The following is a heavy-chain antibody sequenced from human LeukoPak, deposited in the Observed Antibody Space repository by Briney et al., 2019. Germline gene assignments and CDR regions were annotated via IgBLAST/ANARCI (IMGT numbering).Heavy chain of an antibody. V-gene: IGHV3-23*01. J-gene: IGHJ4*02. CDR2: ISVSGGST. Sequence: GGSLRLSCAASGFTFSSYAMSWVRQAPGKGLEWVSAISVSGGSTHYADSVKGRFTISRDNSKNTLYLQMNSLRAEDTAVYYCAKVRVWGSGSYYYFDYWGQGTLVTVSS. CDR3: AKVRVWGSGSYYYFDY. D-gene: IGHD1-26*01. CDR1: GFTFSSYA.